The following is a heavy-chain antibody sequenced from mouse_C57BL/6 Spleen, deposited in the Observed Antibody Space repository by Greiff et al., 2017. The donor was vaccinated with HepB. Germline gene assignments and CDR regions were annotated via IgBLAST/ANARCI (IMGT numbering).Heavy chain of an antibody. CDR2: IDPSDSYT. D-gene: IGHD2-5*01. J-gene: IGHJ4*01. CDR3: ARSYYSNDYAMDY. Sequence: VQLQQPGAELVKPGASVKLSCKASGYTFTSYWMQWVKQRPGQGLEWIGEIDPSDSYTNYNQKFKGKATLTVDTSSSTAYMQLSSLTSEDSAVYYCARSYYSNDYAMDYWGQGTSVTVSS. V-gene: IGHV1-50*01. CDR1: GYTFTSYW.